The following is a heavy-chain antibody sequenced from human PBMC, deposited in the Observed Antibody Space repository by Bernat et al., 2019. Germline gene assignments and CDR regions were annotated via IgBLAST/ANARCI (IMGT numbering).Heavy chain of an antibody. CDR2: ISAYNGNT. Sequence: QVQLVQSGAEVKKPGASVKVSCKASGYTFTSYGISWVRQAPGQGLEWMGWISAYNGNTNYAQKLQGRVTMTTGTSTSTAYMELRSLRSDDTAVYYCARAPIAVAGTSYYYYGMDVWGQGTTVTVSS. J-gene: IGHJ6*02. CDR3: ARAPIAVAGTSYYYYGMDV. V-gene: IGHV1-18*01. D-gene: IGHD6-19*01. CDR1: GYTFTSYG.